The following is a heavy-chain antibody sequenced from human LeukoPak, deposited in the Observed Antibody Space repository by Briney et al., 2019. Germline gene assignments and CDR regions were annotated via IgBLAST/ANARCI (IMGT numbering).Heavy chain of an antibody. D-gene: IGHD4-17*01. CDR1: GYTFTSYY. CDR3: ARDATVTTLRYYYGMDV. J-gene: IGHJ6*02. Sequence: ASVKVSCKASGYTFTSYYMHWVRQAPGQGLEWMGIINPSGGSTSYAQKFQGRVTMTRDTSTSTVYMELSSLRSDDTAVYYCARDATVTTLRYYYGMDVWGQGTTVTVSS. CDR2: INPSGGST. V-gene: IGHV1-46*01.